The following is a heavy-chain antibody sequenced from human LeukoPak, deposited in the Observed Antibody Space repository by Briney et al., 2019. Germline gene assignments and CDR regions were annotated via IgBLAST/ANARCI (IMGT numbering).Heavy chain of an antibody. CDR3: AKGGGFDWLNYYYMDV. J-gene: IGHJ6*03. CDR2: ISWNSGDI. Sequence: GGSLRLSCAASGFTFDDYAMHWVRQVPGKGLEWVSGISWNSGDIGYADSVKGRFTISRDNAKNSLYLQMNSLRAEDTAVYYCAKGGGFDWLNYYYMDVWGKGTTVIISS. V-gene: IGHV3-9*01. CDR1: GFTFDDYA. D-gene: IGHD3-9*01.